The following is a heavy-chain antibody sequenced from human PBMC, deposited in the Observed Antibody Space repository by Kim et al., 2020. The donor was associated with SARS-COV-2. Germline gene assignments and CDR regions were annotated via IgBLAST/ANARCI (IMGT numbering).Heavy chain of an antibody. CDR3: ACHGDFDH. D-gene: IGHD7-27*01. CDR2: IKQDGREK. J-gene: IGHJ4*02. CDR1: GLSFSSYW. V-gene: IGHV3-7*03. Sequence: GGPLRLSCAVYGLSFSSYWMSWVRQAPGKGLEWVAKIKQDGREKNNVDSVKGRFTTSRNNAKNSLYLQMNSLRAEDTADYYCACHGDFDHWGQGTLVTVSS.